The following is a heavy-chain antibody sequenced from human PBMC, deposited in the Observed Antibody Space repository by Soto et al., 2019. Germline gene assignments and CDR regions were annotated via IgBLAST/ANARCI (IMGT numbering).Heavy chain of an antibody. J-gene: IGHJ3*02. CDR3: AIQKAYYDFWSGYFATRDDAFDI. Sequence: GASVKVSCKASGYTFTSYGISWVRQAPGRGLEWMGWISAYNGNTNYAQKLQGRVTMTTDTSTSTAYMELRSLRSDDTAVYCCAIQKAYYDFWSGYFATRDDAFDIWGQGTMVTVSS. CDR2: ISAYNGNT. D-gene: IGHD3-3*01. V-gene: IGHV1-18*01. CDR1: GYTFTSYG.